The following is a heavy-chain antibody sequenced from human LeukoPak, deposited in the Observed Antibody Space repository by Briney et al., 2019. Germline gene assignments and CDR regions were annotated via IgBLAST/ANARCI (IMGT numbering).Heavy chain of an antibody. CDR3: ARDQYYDFWSGYYTSGYFDY. D-gene: IGHD3-3*01. CDR1: GYTFTSYG. J-gene: IGHJ4*02. CDR2: ISAYNGNT. V-gene: IGHV1-18*01. Sequence: ASVKVSCKASGYTFTSYGISWVRQAPGQGLEWMGWISAYNGNTNYAQKLQGRVTMTTDTSTSTAYMELRSLRSDDTAVYYCARDQYYDFWSGYYTSGYFDYWGQGTLVTVSS.